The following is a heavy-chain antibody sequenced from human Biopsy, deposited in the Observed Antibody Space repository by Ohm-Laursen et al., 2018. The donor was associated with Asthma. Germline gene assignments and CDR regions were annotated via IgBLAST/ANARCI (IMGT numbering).Heavy chain of an antibody. Sequence: GSSVKVSCKSLGGTFNTYVIGWARQDPGQGLEWKGGINSVFGTTTYPQKFQDRVTITADDSTSTVYMELSSQRSEDTAVYYCARKAGSCISRTCYSLDFWGQGTLVTVSS. CDR1: GGTFNTYV. D-gene: IGHD2-2*01. V-gene: IGHV1-69*01. CDR2: INSVFGTT. CDR3: ARKAGSCISRTCYSLDF. J-gene: IGHJ4*02.